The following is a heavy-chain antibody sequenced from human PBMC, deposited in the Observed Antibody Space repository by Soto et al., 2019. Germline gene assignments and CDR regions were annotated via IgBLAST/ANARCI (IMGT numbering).Heavy chain of an antibody. Sequence: PGGSLRLSCAASGFTFDDYAMHWVRQAPGKGLEWVSGISWNSGSIGYADSVKGRFTISRDNAKNSLYLQMNSLRAEDTALYYCAKDVSSSSFSWFDPWGQGTLVTVSS. J-gene: IGHJ5*02. CDR1: GFTFDDYA. CDR2: ISWNSGSI. CDR3: AKDVSSSSFSWFDP. V-gene: IGHV3-9*01. D-gene: IGHD6-6*01.